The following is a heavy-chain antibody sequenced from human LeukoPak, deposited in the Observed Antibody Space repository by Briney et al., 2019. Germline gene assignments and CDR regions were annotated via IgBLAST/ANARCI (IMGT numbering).Heavy chain of an antibody. CDR2: INHSGST. Sequence: PSETLSLTCAVYGGSFSGYYWSWIRQPPGKGLEWIGEINHSGSTNYNPSLKSRVTISVDTSKNQFSLKLSSVTAADTAVYYCAITDYDFWSGPLYSDVWGQGTTVTVSS. CDR3: AITDYDFWSGPLYSDV. V-gene: IGHV4-34*01. D-gene: IGHD3-3*01. J-gene: IGHJ6*02. CDR1: GGSFSGYY.